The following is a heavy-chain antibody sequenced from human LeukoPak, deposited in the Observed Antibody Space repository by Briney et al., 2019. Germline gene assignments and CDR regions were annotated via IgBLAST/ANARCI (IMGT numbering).Heavy chain of an antibody. CDR3: ARNSGSLVY. D-gene: IGHD1-26*01. CDR2: INHSGST. CDR1: GGSFSGYY. J-gene: IGHJ4*02. V-gene: IGHV4-34*01. Sequence: PSETLSLTCAVYGGSFSGYYWSWIRQPPGKGLEWIGEINHSGSTNYNPSLKRRVTISVDTSKNQFSLKLSSVTAADTAVYYCARNSGSLVYWGQGTLVTVSS.